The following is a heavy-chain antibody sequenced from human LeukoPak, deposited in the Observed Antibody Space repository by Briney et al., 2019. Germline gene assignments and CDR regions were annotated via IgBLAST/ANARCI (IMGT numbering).Heavy chain of an antibody. J-gene: IGHJ4*02. V-gene: IGHV1-18*01. CDR3: ARDLETSSGWFNGLVGF. D-gene: IGHD6-19*01. CDR2: ISGYNGNT. Sequence: ASVKVSCKASGYTFTTYGITWVRQAPGQGLEWMGWISGYNGNTYYAQKLQGRVTMTTDTSTSTAYMELRSLRSDDTGVYYCARDLETSSGWFNGLVGFWGKGTLVTVSS. CDR1: GYTFTTYG.